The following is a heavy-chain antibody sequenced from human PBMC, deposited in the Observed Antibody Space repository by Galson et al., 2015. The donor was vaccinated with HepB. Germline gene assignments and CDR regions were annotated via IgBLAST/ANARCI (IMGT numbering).Heavy chain of an antibody. J-gene: IGHJ3*02. Sequence: QSGAEVKKPGESLRISCKGTGYSFTSYWITWVRQMPGKGLEWMGRIDPSDSYTNHSPSFQGHVTISADKSISTAYLQWSSLKASDTAMYYCARQDSSGYYYRGAFDIWGQGTMVTVSS. CDR3: ARQDSSGYYYRGAFDI. D-gene: IGHD3-22*01. CDR2: IDPSDSYT. V-gene: IGHV5-10-1*01. CDR1: GYSFTSYW.